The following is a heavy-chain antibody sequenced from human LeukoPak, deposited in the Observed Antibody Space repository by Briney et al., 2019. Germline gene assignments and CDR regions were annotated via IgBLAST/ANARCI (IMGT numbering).Heavy chain of an antibody. V-gene: IGHV3-30*18. D-gene: IGHD1-26*01. CDR2: ISFDGAIE. CDR3: AKDRGSYVLDS. CDR1: GFIFNTHG. Sequence: VGSLRLSCVASGFIFNTHGMHWVRQAPGKGLEWVAFISFDGAIEDYVDSVKGRFTISRDNSKDMLYLQMDSLRAVDTAVYYCAKDRGSYVLDSWGQGSVVIVSA. J-gene: IGHJ4*02.